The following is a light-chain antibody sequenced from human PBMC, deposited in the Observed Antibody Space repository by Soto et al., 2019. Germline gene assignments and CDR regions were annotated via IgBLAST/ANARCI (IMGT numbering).Light chain of an antibody. V-gene: IGKV1-33*01. CDR2: ATS. J-gene: IGKJ4*02. Sequence: DIQMTQSPSSLSASVGERVTITCQARQGISGELNWYQQKPGKGPKLLIYATSNLQTGVPSRISGRRTGAGTNCTLTISAFQPEDVATYYCQQYRSLPYTVGGGPEVEI. CDR1: QGISGE. CDR3: QQYRSLPYT.